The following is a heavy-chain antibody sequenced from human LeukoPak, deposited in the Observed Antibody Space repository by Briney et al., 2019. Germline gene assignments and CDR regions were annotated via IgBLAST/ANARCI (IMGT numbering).Heavy chain of an antibody. CDR1: GYTFNTYG. CDR2: ISAYNGHT. V-gene: IGHV1-18*01. Sequence: ASVKVSCKASGYTFNTYGISWVRQAPGRGLEWMGWISAYNGHTVYAQNLQGRVTMTTDTSTSTAYMELRSLLYDDTAVYYCARGRDGCNYAGFDPWGQGTLVTVSS. D-gene: IGHD5-24*01. J-gene: IGHJ5*02. CDR3: ARGRDGCNYAGFDP.